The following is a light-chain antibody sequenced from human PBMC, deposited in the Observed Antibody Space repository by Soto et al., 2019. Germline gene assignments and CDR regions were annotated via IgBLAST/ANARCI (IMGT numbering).Light chain of an antibody. CDR2: VAS. J-gene: IGKJ1*01. Sequence: DIQMTQSPSTLSASVGDRVTITCRASQSISSWLAWYQQKPGKAPKLLIYVASSLESGVPSRFSGSGSGTEFTLTISSRQPDDFATYYCQQYHSYSPWTFGQGTQVEIK. CDR1: QSISSW. V-gene: IGKV1-5*01. CDR3: QQYHSYSPWT.